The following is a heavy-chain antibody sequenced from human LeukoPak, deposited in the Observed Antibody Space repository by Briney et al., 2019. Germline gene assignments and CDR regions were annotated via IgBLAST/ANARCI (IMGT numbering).Heavy chain of an antibody. CDR3: ASRYSSSSGLDY. CDR1: GFTFSSYW. J-gene: IGHJ4*02. D-gene: IGHD6-6*01. Sequence: GGSLRLSCAASGFTFSSYWMHWVRQAPGKGLVWVSRMNSDGWSTIYADAVKGRFTISRDTAQTTLYLQMNRLRAEDTAVYYCASRYSSSSGLDYWGQGTLVTVSS. V-gene: IGHV3-74*01. CDR2: MNSDGWST.